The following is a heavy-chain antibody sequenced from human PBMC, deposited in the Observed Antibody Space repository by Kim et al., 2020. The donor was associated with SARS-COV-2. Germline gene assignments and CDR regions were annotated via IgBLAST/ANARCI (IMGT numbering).Heavy chain of an antibody. CDR1: GFTFSSYG. J-gene: IGHJ6*02. CDR2: ISYDGSNK. Sequence: GGSLRLSCAASGFTFSSYGMHWVRQAPGKGLEWVAVISYDGSNKYYADSVKGRFTISRDNSKNTLYLQMNSLRAEDTAVYYCAKEGGPGIAVAADAGYYYYGMDVWGQGTTVTVSS. D-gene: IGHD6-19*01. V-gene: IGHV3-30*18. CDR3: AKEGGPGIAVAADAGYYYYGMDV.